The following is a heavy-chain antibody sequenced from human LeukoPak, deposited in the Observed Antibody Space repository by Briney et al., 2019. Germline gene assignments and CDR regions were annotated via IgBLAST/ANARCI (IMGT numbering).Heavy chain of an antibody. Sequence: ASVKVSCKASGYTFTGYYMHWVRQAPGQGLEWMGWINPNSGGTNYAQKFQGRATMTRDTSISTAYMELSRLRSDDTAVYYCAREVTTVTTDAFDIWGQGTMVTVSS. V-gene: IGHV1-2*02. CDR1: GYTFTGYY. J-gene: IGHJ3*02. D-gene: IGHD4-17*01. CDR2: INPNSGGT. CDR3: AREVTTVTTDAFDI.